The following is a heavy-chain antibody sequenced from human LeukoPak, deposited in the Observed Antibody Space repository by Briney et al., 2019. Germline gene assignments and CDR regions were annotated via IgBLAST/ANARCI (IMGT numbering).Heavy chain of an antibody. V-gene: IGHV1-46*01. CDR1: GYTFTSYY. CDR3: ARDPLYYYDSSGYSSFDI. CDR2: INPSGGST. J-gene: IGHJ3*02. D-gene: IGHD3-22*01. Sequence: APVKVSCKASGYTFTSYYMHWVRQAPGQGLEWMGIINPSGGSTSYAQKFQGRVTMTRDTSTSTVYMELSSLRSEDTAVYYCARDPLYYYDSSGYSSFDIWGQGTMVTVSS.